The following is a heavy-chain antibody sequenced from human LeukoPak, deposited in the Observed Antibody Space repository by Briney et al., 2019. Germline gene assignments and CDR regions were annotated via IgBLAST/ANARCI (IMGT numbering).Heavy chain of an antibody. CDR3: AVMGATTTRIDY. CDR2: MNPNSGNT. CDR1: GYTFTSYD. V-gene: IGHV1-8*01. Sequence: ASVKVSCKASGYTFTSYDINWVRQATGQGLEWMGWMNPNSGNTGYAQKFQGRVTMTRNTSISTAYMELSSLKSEDTAVYYCAVMGATTTRIDYWGQGTLVTVSS. J-gene: IGHJ4*02. D-gene: IGHD1-26*01.